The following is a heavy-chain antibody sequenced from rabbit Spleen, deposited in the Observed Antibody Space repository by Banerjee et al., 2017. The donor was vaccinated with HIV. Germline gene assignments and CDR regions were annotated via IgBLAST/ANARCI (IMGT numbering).Heavy chain of an antibody. CDR3: ARDAGSGAYLDGYFNL. D-gene: IGHD4-2*01. V-gene: IGHV1S45*01. Sequence: QEHLKESGGGLVQPGGSLKLSCKASGFTLSSYYMNWVRQAPGKGLEWIACINIVTGKSVYASWAKGRFTMSRTSSTTVTLQMTSLTAADTATYFCARDAGSGAYLDGYFNLWGPGTLVTVS. J-gene: IGHJ4*01. CDR2: INIVTGKS. CDR1: GFTLSSYYM.